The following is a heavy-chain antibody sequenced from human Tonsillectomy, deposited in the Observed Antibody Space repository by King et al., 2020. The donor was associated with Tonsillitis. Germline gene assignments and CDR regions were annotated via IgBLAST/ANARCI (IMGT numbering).Heavy chain of an antibody. CDR3: AQTTVVTEGAFDI. V-gene: IGHV4-39*01. CDR2: IYYSGST. Sequence: MQLQESGPGLVKPSETLSLTCTVSGGSISSSSYYWGWIRQPPGKGLEWIGSIYYSGSTYYNPSLKSRVTISVDTSKNQFSLKLSSATAADTAVYYCAQTTVVTEGAFDIWGQGTMVTVSS. J-gene: IGHJ3*02. D-gene: IGHD4-23*01. CDR1: GGSISSSSYY.